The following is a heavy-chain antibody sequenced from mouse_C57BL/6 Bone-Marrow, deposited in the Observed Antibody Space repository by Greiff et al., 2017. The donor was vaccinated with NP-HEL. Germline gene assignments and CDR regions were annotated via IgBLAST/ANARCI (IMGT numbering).Heavy chain of an antibody. CDR3: ASPYDYDVAWFAY. Sequence: EVHLVESGGDLVKPGGSLKLSCAASGFTFSSYGMSWVRQTPDKRLEWVATISSGGSYTYYPYSVKGRFTISRDNAKNTLYLQMSSLKSEDTAMYYCASPYDYDVAWFAYWGQGTLVTVSA. D-gene: IGHD2-4*01. V-gene: IGHV5-6*01. CDR1: GFTFSSYG. J-gene: IGHJ3*01. CDR2: ISSGGSYT.